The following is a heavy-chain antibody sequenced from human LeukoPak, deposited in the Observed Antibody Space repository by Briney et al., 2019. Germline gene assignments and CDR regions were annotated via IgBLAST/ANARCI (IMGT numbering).Heavy chain of an antibody. CDR2: IKSKTDGGTT. J-gene: IGHJ3*02. Sequence: GGSLRLSCAASGFTFSNAWMSWVRQAPGKGLEWVGRIKSKTDGGTTDYAAPVKGRFTISRDDSKNTLYLQMNSLKTEDTAVYYCTTDSVTYYYDSSGYPRFEAFDIWGQGTMVTVSS. CDR1: GFTFSNAW. V-gene: IGHV3-15*01. CDR3: TTDSVTYYYDSSGYPRFEAFDI. D-gene: IGHD3-22*01.